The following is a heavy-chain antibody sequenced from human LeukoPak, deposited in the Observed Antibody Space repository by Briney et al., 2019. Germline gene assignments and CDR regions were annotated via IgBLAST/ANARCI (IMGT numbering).Heavy chain of an antibody. J-gene: IGHJ4*02. D-gene: IGHD5-18*01. Sequence: GASVKVSCKASGGTLSTSAISWVRQAPGQGLEWMGGIIPMFGTPNYAQKFQGRVTVTTDASTNTAYRELSSLRSEDTAVYYCARARGYSYSSPFDYWGQGTLVTVSS. CDR2: IIPMFGTP. CDR1: GGTLSTSA. CDR3: ARARGYSYSSPFDY. V-gene: IGHV1-69*05.